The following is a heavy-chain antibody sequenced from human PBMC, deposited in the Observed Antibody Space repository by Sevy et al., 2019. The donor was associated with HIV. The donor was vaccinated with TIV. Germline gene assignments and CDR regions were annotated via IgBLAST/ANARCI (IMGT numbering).Heavy chain of an antibody. D-gene: IGHD4-17*01. CDR1: GFTFGDYA. V-gene: IGHV3-49*03. CDR2: IRRNSYEPYGGTT. J-gene: IGHJ4*02. Sequence: GGSLRLSCTVSGFTFGDYAMSWFRQAPGKGLEWVAFIRRNSYEPYGGTTEYAASVKGRFTISRDDSKSIAYLQMNSLKTEDTAVYYCTRALATVVTPEYYSDYWGQGTLVTVSS. CDR3: TRALATVVTPEYYSDY.